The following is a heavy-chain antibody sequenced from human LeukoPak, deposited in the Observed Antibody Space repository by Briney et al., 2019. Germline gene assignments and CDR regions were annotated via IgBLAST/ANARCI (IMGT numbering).Heavy chain of an antibody. CDR1: GGTFSSYA. CDR3: ARDSSDGYNLFVY. V-gene: IGHV1-69*01. J-gene: IGHJ4*02. Sequence: SVKVSCKASGGTFSSYAISWVRQAPGQGLEWMGGIIPIFGTANYAQKFQGRVTITADESTSTAYMELSSLRSEDTAVYYCARDSSDGYNLFVYWGQGTLVTVSS. D-gene: IGHD5-24*01. CDR2: IIPIFGTA.